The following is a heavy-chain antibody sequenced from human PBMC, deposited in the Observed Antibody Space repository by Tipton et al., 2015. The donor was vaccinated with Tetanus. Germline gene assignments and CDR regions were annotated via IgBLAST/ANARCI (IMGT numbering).Heavy chain of an antibody. Sequence: LRLSCTVSGGSISSYYWSWIRQPAGKGLEWIGRIYTSGSTNYNPSLKSRVPMSVDTSKNQFSLKLSSVTAADTAVYYCARGVAAAGDYFDYWGQGTLVTVSS. CDR2: IYTSGST. D-gene: IGHD6-13*01. J-gene: IGHJ4*02. V-gene: IGHV4-4*07. CDR1: GGSISSYY. CDR3: ARGVAAAGDYFDY.